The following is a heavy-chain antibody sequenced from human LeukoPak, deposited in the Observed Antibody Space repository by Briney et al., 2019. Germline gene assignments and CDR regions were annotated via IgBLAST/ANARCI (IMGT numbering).Heavy chain of an antibody. CDR2: IYYSGST. J-gene: IGHJ4*02. CDR3: AREGYSYGPFDY. Sequence: SETLSLTCTVSGGSISSSSYYWGWIRQPPGKGLEWIGSIYYSGSTNYNPSLKSRVTISVDTSKNQFSLKLSSVTAADTAVYYCAREGYSYGPFDYWGQGTLVTVSS. D-gene: IGHD5-18*01. CDR1: GGSISSSSYY. V-gene: IGHV4-39*07.